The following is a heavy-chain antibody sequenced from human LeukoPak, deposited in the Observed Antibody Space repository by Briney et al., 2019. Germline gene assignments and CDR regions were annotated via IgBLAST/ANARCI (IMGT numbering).Heavy chain of an antibody. Sequence: GGSLRLSCAASGFTFNSYWMHWVRQGPGKGLVWVSRINTDGSSTSYADSVKGRFSISRDKATNTLYLQMNSLRAEDTAVYYCARGMRYYYYYYMDVWGKGTTVTVSS. D-gene: IGHD2-8*01. V-gene: IGHV3-74*01. CDR2: INTDGSST. CDR1: GFTFNSYW. CDR3: ARGMRYYYYYYMDV. J-gene: IGHJ6*03.